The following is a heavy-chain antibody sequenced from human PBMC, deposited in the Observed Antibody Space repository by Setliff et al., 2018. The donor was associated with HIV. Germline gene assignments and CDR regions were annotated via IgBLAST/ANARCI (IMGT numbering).Heavy chain of an antibody. CDR3: ARSRHCGSDCYFDL. Sequence: SETLSLTCTVSGDSITNDDYYWGWIRQPPGKGLEWIGRFSSSGSTNYNSSLESRVTMSVDTSKDQFYLNLRSVTATDTAIYSCARSRHCGSDCYFDLSGQGTLVTVSS. J-gene: IGHJ4*02. D-gene: IGHD2-21*02. CDR1: GDSITNDDYY. CDR2: FSSSGST. V-gene: IGHV4-39*07.